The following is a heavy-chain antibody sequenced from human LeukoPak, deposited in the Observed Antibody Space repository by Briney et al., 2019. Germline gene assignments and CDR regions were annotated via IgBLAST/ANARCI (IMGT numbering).Heavy chain of an antibody. J-gene: IGHJ6*02. Sequence: KAGGSLRLSCAVSGFTFSDYYMSWIRQPPGKGLEWIGEINHSGSTNYNPSLKSRVTISVDTSKNQFSLKLSSVTAADTAVYYCARDRYYYGSGSYFPYGMDVWGQGTTVTVSS. CDR2: INHSGST. CDR3: ARDRYYYGSGSYFPYGMDV. CDR1: GFTFSDYY. V-gene: IGHV4-34*01. D-gene: IGHD3-10*01.